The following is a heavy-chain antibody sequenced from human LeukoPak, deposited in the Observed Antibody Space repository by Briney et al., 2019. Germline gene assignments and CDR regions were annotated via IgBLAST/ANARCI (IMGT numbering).Heavy chain of an antibody. V-gene: IGHV4-34*01. CDR1: GGSFSGYY. Sequence: SETLSLTCAVYGGSFSGYYWSWIRQPPGKGLEWIGEINHSGSTNYNPSLKRRVTISVDTSKNQFSLKLSSVTAADTAVYYCASIPYYYDRSTWYFDYWGQGTLVTVSS. CDR2: INHSGST. J-gene: IGHJ4*02. D-gene: IGHD3-22*01. CDR3: ASIPYYYDRSTWYFDY.